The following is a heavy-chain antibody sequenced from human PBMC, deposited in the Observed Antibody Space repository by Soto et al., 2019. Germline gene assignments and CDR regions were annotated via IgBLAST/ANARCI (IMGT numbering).Heavy chain of an antibody. Sequence: QVQLVESGGGVVQPGRSLRVSCAASGFTFSSHGMHWVRQAPGKGLEWVAVIWYDGSNKYYGESVKGHFIISRDNSKNTVDLQMNSLRAEDTAIYYCARWGPDKVLDYWGQGTLVTVSS. CDR3: ARWGPDKVLDY. CDR2: IWYDGSNK. V-gene: IGHV3-33*01. D-gene: IGHD3-16*01. J-gene: IGHJ4*02. CDR1: GFTFSSHG.